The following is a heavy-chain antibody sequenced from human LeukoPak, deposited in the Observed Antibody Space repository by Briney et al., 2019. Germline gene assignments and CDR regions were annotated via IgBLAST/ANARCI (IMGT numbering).Heavy chain of an antibody. CDR3: ARVYCSSTSCYPLSQYGMDV. J-gene: IGHJ6*02. V-gene: IGHV1-2*02. Sequence: GASVKVSCKASGYTFTGYYMHWVRQAPGQGLECMGWINPNSGGTNYAQKFQGRVTMTRDTSISTAYMELSRLRSDDTAVYYCARVYCSSTSCYPLSQYGMDVWGQGTTVTVSS. CDR2: INPNSGGT. CDR1: GYTFTGYY. D-gene: IGHD2-2*01.